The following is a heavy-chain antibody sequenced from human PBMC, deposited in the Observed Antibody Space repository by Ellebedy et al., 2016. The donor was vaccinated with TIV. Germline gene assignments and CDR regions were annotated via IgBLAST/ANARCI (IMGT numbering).Heavy chain of an antibody. CDR1: GYSFTTYW. CDR3: ARYDSDGGAFDI. J-gene: IGHJ3*02. CDR2: IYPGDSDT. Sequence: GESLRISXKASGYSFTTYWIGWVRQMPGKGQEWMGIIYPGDSDTRYSPSFQGQVTISADKSISTAYLQWSSLKASDTAMYYCARYDSDGGAFDIWGQGTMVTVSS. D-gene: IGHD3-9*01. V-gene: IGHV5-51*01.